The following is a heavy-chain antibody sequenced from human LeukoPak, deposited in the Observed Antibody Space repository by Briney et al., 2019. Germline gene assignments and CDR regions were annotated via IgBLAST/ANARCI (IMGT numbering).Heavy chain of an antibody. V-gene: IGHV1-8*01. J-gene: IGHJ6*03. D-gene: IGHD3-9*01. CDR2: MNPNSGNT. CDR3: ARSKGITIFGGYYYYMDV. Sequence: GASVTVSCKASGYTFTSYDINWVRQATGQGLEWMGWMNPNSGNTGYAQKFQGRVTMTRNTSISTAYMELSSLRSEDTAVYYCARSKGITIFGGYYYYMDVWGKGTTVTISS. CDR1: GYTFTSYD.